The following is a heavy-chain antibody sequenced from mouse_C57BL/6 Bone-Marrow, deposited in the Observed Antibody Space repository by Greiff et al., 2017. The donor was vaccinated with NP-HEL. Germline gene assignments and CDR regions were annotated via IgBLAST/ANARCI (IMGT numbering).Heavy chain of an antibody. D-gene: IGHD2-3*01. CDR1: GYTFTSYW. Sequence: QVQLQQPGAELVMPGASVKLSCKASGYTFTSYWMHWVKQRPGRGLEWIGEIDPSDSYTNYNQKFKGKSTLTVDKSSSTAYMQLSSLTSEDSAVYYCARGGYDGPTWGYWGQGTTLTVSS. CDR2: IDPSDSYT. CDR3: ARGGYDGPTWGY. V-gene: IGHV1-69*01. J-gene: IGHJ2*01.